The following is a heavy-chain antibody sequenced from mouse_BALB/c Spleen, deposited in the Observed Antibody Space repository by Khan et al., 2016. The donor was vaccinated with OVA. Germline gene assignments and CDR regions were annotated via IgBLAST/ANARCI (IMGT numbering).Heavy chain of an antibody. J-gene: IGHJ3*01. D-gene: IGHD3-3*01. CDR1: DYSFTSYY. CDR2: IDPFNGGT. Sequence: VQLQQSGPELMKPGASVNISCKASDYSFTSYYIHWVKQSHGKSLEWIGYIDPFNGGTDYNQKFKGKATLTVDKSSNTAYMQLSSLTSEDSAVYYCARGTFDYWGQGTLVTVSA. V-gene: IGHV1S135*01. CDR3: ARGTFDY.